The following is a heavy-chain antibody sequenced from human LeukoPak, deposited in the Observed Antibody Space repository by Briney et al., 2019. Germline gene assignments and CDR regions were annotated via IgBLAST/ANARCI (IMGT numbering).Heavy chain of an antibody. CDR1: GFTFSSYA. CDR3: ARDLASAY. V-gene: IGHV3-23*01. D-gene: IGHD3-10*01. Sequence: AGGSLRLSCAASGFTFSSYAMNWVRQAPGKGLEWVSGISGSGSGSNTYYADSVKGRFTISRDNSKNTLYVQMNSLRVEDTAVYYCARDLASAYWGQGTLVTVSS. J-gene: IGHJ4*02. CDR2: ISGSGSGSNT.